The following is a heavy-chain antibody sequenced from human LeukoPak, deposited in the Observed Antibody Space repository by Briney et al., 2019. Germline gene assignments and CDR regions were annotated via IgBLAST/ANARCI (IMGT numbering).Heavy chain of an antibody. CDR2: IMSKTDGGTT. D-gene: IGHD3-10*01. V-gene: IGHV3-15*01. CDR3: TTASVTMVRGVINPDAFDV. J-gene: IGHJ3*01. CDR1: GFTFSNAW. Sequence: GGSLRLSCAASGFTFSNAWMSWVRQAPGKGLEWVGRIMSKTDGGTTAYAAPVRGRFTISRDDSKNTLYLQMKGLETEDTAVYYCTTASVTMVRGVINPDAFDVWGLGTMVIVSS.